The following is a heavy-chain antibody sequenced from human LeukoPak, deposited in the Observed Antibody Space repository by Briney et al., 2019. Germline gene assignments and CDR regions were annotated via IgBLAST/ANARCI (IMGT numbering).Heavy chain of an antibody. Sequence: GGSLRLSCAASGFTFSNYEMNWVRQAPGEGLEWVSYISSSGSTKYYADSVKGRFTISRDNAKNSLYLQMNSLRAGDTAIYYCATEDGKWLRSFAYWGQGTLVTVSS. J-gene: IGHJ4*02. CDR2: ISSSGSTK. V-gene: IGHV3-48*03. D-gene: IGHD5-12*01. CDR1: GFTFSNYE. CDR3: ATEDGKWLRSFAY.